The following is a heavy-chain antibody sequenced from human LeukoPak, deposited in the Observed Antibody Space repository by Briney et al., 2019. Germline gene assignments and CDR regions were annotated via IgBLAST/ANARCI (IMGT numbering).Heavy chain of an antibody. CDR1: GGSFSGYY. CDR3: ARDRIRSYYYDSRGGFDY. J-gene: IGHJ4*02. D-gene: IGHD3-22*01. V-gene: IGHV4-34*01. CDR2: INHSGST. Sequence: SETLSLTCAVYGGSFSGYYWSWIRQPPGKGLEWIGEINHSGSTNYNPTLKSRVTISVDTSKNQFSLKLSSATAADTAVYYCARDRIRSYYYDSRGGFDYWGQGTLVTVSS.